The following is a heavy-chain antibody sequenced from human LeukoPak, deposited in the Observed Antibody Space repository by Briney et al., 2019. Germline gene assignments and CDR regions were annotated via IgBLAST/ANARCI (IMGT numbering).Heavy chain of an antibody. J-gene: IGHJ4*02. Sequence: GGSLRLSCAASGFTFSSYSMNWVRQAPGKGLEWISYMTSSSDIIYYADSEKGRFTVSRDNAKSSLYLQMNSLRAEDTAVYYCAKDIAALWSYFDYWGQGTLVTVSS. CDR1: GFTFSSYS. V-gene: IGHV3-48*04. CDR2: MTSSSDII. D-gene: IGHD2-15*01. CDR3: AKDIAALWSYFDY.